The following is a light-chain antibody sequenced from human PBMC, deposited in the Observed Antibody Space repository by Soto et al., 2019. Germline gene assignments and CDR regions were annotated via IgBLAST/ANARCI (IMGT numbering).Light chain of an antibody. CDR3: QTWGTGIVI. CDR2: LNRDGSH. Sequence: QPVLTQSPSASASLGASVKLTCTLSSGHSNYAIAWHQQQPEKGPRYLMKLNRDGSHSKGDGIPNRFSGSSSGAERYLTISSLQSEYESDYYCQTWGTGIVIFGGGTELTVL. J-gene: IGLJ2*01. CDR1: SGHSNYA. V-gene: IGLV4-69*01.